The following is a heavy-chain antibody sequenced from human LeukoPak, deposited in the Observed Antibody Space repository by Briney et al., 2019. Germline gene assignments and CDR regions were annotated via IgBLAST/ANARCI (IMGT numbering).Heavy chain of an antibody. Sequence: PGGSLRLSCAASGFTFSSYSMHWVRQAPGKGLEYVSAISSNGGSTYYANSVKGRFTIYRDNTKNTLHLHMDSLRAEDMAVYYCARDRFWSGYYYFDYWGQGTLVTVSS. CDR1: GFTFSSYS. D-gene: IGHD3-3*01. J-gene: IGHJ4*02. CDR2: ISSNGGST. CDR3: ARDRFWSGYYYFDY. V-gene: IGHV3-64*01.